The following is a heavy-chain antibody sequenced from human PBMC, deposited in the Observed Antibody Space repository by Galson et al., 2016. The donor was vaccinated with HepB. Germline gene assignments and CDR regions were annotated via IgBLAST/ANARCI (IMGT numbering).Heavy chain of an antibody. Sequence: ATLSLTCTVSDGSVSSGKYYWTWIRQPPGKTLEWIAYISCNGNINSNPSLKSRVTLSMDRSKSQFSLKLSSVTAADTALYYCARSSGNTEYHRIVWGQGTLVTVSS. V-gene: IGHV4-61*01. CDR2: ISCNGNI. D-gene: IGHD2/OR15-2a*01. J-gene: IGHJ4*02. CDR1: DGSVSSGKYY. CDR3: ARSSGNTEYHRIV.